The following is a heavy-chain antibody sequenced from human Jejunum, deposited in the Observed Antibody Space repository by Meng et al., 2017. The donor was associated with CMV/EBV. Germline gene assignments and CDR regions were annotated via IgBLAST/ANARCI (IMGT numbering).Heavy chain of an antibody. V-gene: IGHV4-59*01. CDR3: ARMSYYDFWSGYPLDI. Sequence: GDSITRYYVSWIRQPPGKGLEWIGYDHSSAGYKYNPSLKSRVSMSVDTFKNQFSLTLSSVTAADTAVYYCARMSYYDFWSGYPLDIWGRGTLVTVSS. CDR2: DHSSAGY. D-gene: IGHD3-3*01. J-gene: IGHJ4*02. CDR1: GDSITRYY.